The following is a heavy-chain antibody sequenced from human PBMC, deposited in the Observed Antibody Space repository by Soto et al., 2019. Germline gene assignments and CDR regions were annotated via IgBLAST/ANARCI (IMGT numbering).Heavy chain of an antibody. CDR2: MDPKSGNT. J-gene: IGHJ4*02. D-gene: IGHD4-17*01. Sequence: QVQLVQSGAEVKKPGASVKVSCKASGYTFSRYHINWVRQATGQGLEWLGWMDPKSGNTDYAQKFQGRVTMTMNTSTSPAYMDLDSLRSDDTAVYYCARRDDYGDYFDYWGQGTLVTVSS. CDR3: ARRDDYGDYFDY. V-gene: IGHV1-8*01. CDR1: GYTFSRYH.